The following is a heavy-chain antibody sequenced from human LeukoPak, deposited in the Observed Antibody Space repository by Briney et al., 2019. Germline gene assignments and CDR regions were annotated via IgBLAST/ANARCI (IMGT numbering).Heavy chain of an antibody. CDR2: ISAYNGNT. J-gene: IGHJ6*02. D-gene: IGHD1-1*01. CDR1: GYTFTSYG. CDR3: ARDVNWKDYYYYYGMDV. Sequence: ASVKASCKASGYTFTSYGISWVRQAPGQGLEWMGWISAYNGNTNYAQKLQGRVTMTTDTSTSTAYMELRSLRSDDTAVYYCARDVNWKDYYYYYGMDVWGQGTTVTVSS. V-gene: IGHV1-18*01.